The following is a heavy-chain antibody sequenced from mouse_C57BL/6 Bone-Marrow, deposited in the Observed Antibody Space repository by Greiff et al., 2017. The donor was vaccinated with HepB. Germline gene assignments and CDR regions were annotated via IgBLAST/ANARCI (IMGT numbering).Heavy chain of an antibody. CDR1: GFTFSDYG. V-gene: IGHV5-15*01. CDR3: ASYDYDGFAY. J-gene: IGHJ3*01. D-gene: IGHD2-4*01. CDR2: ISNLAYSI. Sequence: EVQWVESGGGLVQPGGSLKLSCAASGFTFSDYGMAWVRQAPRKGPEWVAFISNLAYSIYYADTVTGRFTISRENAKNTLYLEMSSLRSEDTAMYYCASYDYDGFAYWGQGTLVTVSA.